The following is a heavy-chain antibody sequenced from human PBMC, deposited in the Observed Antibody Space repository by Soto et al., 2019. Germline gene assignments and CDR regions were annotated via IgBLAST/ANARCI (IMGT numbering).Heavy chain of an antibody. V-gene: IGHV3-33*01. CDR2: IWYDGSTK. CDR3: ARGVGATPSGCYFVL. Sequence: QVQLVESGGGVVQPGRSLRLSCAASGFTFSSYGMHWVRQAPGKGLEWVAVIWYDGSTKYYADSVTGRFTISRDNSKNTLYRKMNSLRAEDTAVYYCARGVGATPSGCYFVLWGRGPLVPVSS. D-gene: IGHD1-26*01. J-gene: IGHJ2*01. CDR1: GFTFSSYG.